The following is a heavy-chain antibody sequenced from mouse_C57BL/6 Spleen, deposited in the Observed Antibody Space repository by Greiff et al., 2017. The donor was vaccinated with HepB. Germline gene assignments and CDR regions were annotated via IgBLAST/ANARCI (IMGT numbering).Heavy chain of an antibody. J-gene: IGHJ1*03. CDR2: ISPGDGDT. D-gene: IGHD1-1*01. CDR1: GYAFSSSW. Sequence: VQLQQSGPELVKPGASVKISCKASGYAFSSSWMHWVKPRPGKGLAWIGRISPGDGDTNYNGKFKGKATLTADKSSSTAYMQRSSLTSADSAVYYGARSDDGSSHVDVWGTGTTVTVAA. CDR3: ARSDDGSSHVDV. V-gene: IGHV1-82*01.